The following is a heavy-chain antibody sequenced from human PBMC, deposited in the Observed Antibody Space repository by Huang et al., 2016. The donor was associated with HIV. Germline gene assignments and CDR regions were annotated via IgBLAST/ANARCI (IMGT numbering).Heavy chain of an antibody. D-gene: IGHD2-15*01. Sequence: QVQLVQSGAEVKKPGASVKVSCKASGFTSYGLSWVRQDPGQVLEWMGWISGNNGNTYYKQKFKGRVTMTTDTSTSTTFMELRSLRADDTAVYYCARLGYCSGDICYPDYWGQGTLVTVSA. V-gene: IGHV1-18*01. CDR2: ISGNNGNT. CDR3: ARLGYCSGDICYPDY. J-gene: IGHJ4*02. CDR1: GFTSYG.